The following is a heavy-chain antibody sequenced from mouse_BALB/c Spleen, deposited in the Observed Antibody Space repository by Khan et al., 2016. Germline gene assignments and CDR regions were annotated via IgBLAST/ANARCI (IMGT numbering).Heavy chain of an antibody. J-gene: IGHJ3*01. D-gene: IGHD2-4*01. CDR1: GFNIKDTY. V-gene: IGHV14-3*02. CDR2: IDPANGNT. Sequence: VQLQQSGAELVKPGASVKLSCTAPGFNIKDTYMHWVKQRPEQGLEWIGRIDPANGNTKYDPKFQGKATITADTSSNTAYLQLSSLTSEDTAVYSYARSPYDYDVGFAYWGQGTLVTVSA. CDR3: ARSPYDYDVGFAY.